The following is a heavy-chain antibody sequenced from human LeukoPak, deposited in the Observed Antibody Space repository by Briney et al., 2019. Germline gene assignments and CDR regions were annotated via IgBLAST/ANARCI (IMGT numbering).Heavy chain of an antibody. CDR3: ARDEVGDYAYYFDY. V-gene: IGHV3-21*01. CDR2: ISSSSSYI. J-gene: IGHJ4*02. D-gene: IGHD4-17*01. CDR1: GFTFSSYS. Sequence: GSLRLSCAASGFTFSSYSMNWVRQAPGKGLEWVSSISSSSSYIYYADSVKGRFTVSRDNAKNSLYLQMNSLRAEDTAVYYCARDEVGDYAYYFDYWGQGTLVTVSS.